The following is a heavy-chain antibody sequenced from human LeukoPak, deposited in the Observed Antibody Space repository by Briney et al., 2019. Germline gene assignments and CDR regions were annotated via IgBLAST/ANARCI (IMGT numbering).Heavy chain of an antibody. V-gene: IGHV3-20*04. CDR3: ARTVTPYFDWLLEAVGGFDY. D-gene: IGHD3-9*01. J-gene: IGHJ4*02. CDR1: GFTCDDYS. Sequence: WGSLRLSCAASGFTCDDYSMSWVRQAPGKGLEWVSDINCNGGSTGYAYSVKGRLTISTDYAKHSLYLQMNSLRAEHTALYYCARTVTPYFDWLLEAVGGFDYWGQGTLVTVSS. CDR2: INCNGGST.